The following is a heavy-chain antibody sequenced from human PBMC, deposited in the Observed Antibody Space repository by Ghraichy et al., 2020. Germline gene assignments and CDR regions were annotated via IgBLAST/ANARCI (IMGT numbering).Heavy chain of an antibody. Sequence: SETLSLTCTVSGGSISTNHFWDWIRQPPGKGLEWIGSIYYVGSTYYNPSLKSRVTISIDTSKNQFSLKLSSVTAADTAVYYCARRSRYDTTGYYRYWGQGTLVTVSS. V-gene: IGHV4-39*01. J-gene: IGHJ4*02. CDR1: GGSISTNHF. CDR3: ARRSRYDTTGYYRY. D-gene: IGHD3-22*01. CDR2: IYYVGST.